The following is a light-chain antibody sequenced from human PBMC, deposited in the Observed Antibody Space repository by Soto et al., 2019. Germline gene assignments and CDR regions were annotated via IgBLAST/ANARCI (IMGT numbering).Light chain of an antibody. CDR1: QSLSSNF. J-gene: IGKJ4*01. V-gene: IGKV3D-20*02. CDR3: QQYNNWLT. Sequence: EIVLTQSPATLSLSPGERATLSCRASQSLSSNFLAWYQQKPGQPPRLLIYDSSTRATGFPDRFSGSGSGTDFTLTIIRLEPEDSAVYYCQQYNNWLTFGGGTKVDIK. CDR2: DSS.